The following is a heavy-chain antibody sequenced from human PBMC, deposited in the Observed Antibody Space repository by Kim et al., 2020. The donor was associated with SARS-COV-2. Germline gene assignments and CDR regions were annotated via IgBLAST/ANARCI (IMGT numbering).Heavy chain of an antibody. V-gene: IGHV1-46*01. CDR3: ARDLGITMVQGVINYYFYGMDV. CDR2: INPSGGST. J-gene: IGHJ6*02. Sequence: ASVKVSCKASGYTFTRYYMHWVRQAPGQGLEWMGIINPSGGSTSYAQKFQGRVTMTRDTSTSTVYMELSSLRSEDTAVYYCARDLGITMVQGVINYYFYGMDVWGQGTTVTVSS. CDR1: GYTFTRYY. D-gene: IGHD3-10*01.